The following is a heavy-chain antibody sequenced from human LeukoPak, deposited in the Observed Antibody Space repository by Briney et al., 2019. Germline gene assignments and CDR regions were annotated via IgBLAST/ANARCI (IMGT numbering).Heavy chain of an antibody. V-gene: IGHV4-59*01. Sequence: SETLSLTCAVSGGSIGSYYWSWLRQPPGRGLEWIGYTYYSGTTNYNPSLKSRVTISVDTSKNQFSLKLTSVTAADTAVYYCAREDPQTTVPEGLDVWGQGTTVTVSS. CDR3: AREDPQTTVPEGLDV. D-gene: IGHD4-17*01. CDR2: TYYSGTT. CDR1: GGSIGSYY. J-gene: IGHJ6*02.